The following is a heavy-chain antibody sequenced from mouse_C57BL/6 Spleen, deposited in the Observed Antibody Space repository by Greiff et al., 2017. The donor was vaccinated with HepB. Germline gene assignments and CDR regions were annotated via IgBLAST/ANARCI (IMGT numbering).Heavy chain of an antibody. CDR1: GFTFSSYA. V-gene: IGHV5-4*01. D-gene: IGHD1-1*01. CDR2: ISDGGSYT. J-gene: IGHJ1*03. Sequence: EVKVVESGGGLVKPGGSLKLSCAASGFTFSSYAMTWVRQTPEKRLEWVATISDGGSYTYYPDNVKGRATISRDNAKSNLYLQMSHLKSEDTAMYYCAREYYGSSSSYWYFDVWGTGTTVTVSS. CDR3: AREYYGSSSSYWYFDV.